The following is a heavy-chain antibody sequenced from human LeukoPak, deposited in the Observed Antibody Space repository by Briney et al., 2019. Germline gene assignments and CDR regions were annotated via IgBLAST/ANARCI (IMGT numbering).Heavy chain of an antibody. J-gene: IGHJ4*02. D-gene: IGHD3-10*01. CDR3: AKFGSGSYHDY. CDR2: ISWNSGSI. Sequence: GGSLRLSCAASGFTFDDYAMHWVRQAPGKGLEWVSGISWNSGSIGYADSVKGRFTISRDNAKNSLYLQMNSLGAEDTALYYCAKFGSGSYHDYWGQGTLVTVSS. CDR1: GFTFDDYA. V-gene: IGHV3-9*01.